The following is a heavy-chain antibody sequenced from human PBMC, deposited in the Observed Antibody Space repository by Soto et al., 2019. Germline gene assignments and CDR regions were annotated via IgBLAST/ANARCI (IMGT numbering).Heavy chain of an antibody. CDR3: AKDCTNGVCPYWYFDL. V-gene: IGHV3-23*01. Sequence: EVQLLESGGGLVQPGGSLRLSCAASGFTFSSYAMSWVRQAPGKGLEWVSAISGSGGSTYYADSVKGRFTISRDNSKNTLYLQINSLRAEDTAVYYCAKDCTNGVCPYWYFDLWGRGTLVTVSS. D-gene: IGHD2-8*01. CDR1: GFTFSSYA. J-gene: IGHJ2*01. CDR2: ISGSGGST.